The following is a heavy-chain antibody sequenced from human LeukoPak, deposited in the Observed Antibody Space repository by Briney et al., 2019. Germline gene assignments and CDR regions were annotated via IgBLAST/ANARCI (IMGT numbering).Heavy chain of an antibody. CDR2: ISAYNGNT. Sequence: ASVKVSCKASGYTFTSYGISWVRQAPGQGLEWMGWISAYNGNTNYAQKLQGRVTMTTDTSTSTAYMELRSLRSDDTAVYYCARRIGGSYSSYYYYMDVWGKGTTVTISS. J-gene: IGHJ6*03. V-gene: IGHV1-18*01. D-gene: IGHD1-26*01. CDR1: GYTFTSYG. CDR3: ARRIGGSYSSYYYYMDV.